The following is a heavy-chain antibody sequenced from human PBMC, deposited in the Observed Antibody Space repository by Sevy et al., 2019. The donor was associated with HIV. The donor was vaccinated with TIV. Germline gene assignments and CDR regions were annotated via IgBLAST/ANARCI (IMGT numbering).Heavy chain of an antibody. CDR3: ARGSIDYYYYMDV. V-gene: IGHV4-59*01. J-gene: IGHJ6*03. Sequence: SETLSLTCTVSGGSFSSYFWSWIRQPPGKGLEWIGYIYYNGSTNYSPFLKSRVTISVDTPKNQFSLKLNSETAADTAVYYCARGSIDYYYYMDVWGKGTTVTVSS. CDR2: IYYNGST. CDR1: GGSFSSYF.